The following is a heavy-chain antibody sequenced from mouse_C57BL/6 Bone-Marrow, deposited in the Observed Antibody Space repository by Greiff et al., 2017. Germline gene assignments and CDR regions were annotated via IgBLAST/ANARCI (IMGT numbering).Heavy chain of an antibody. CDR1: GYTFTSYW. V-gene: IGHV1-53*01. D-gene: IGHD1-1*01. CDR2: INPSNGGT. Sequence: QVQLQQPGTELVKPGASVKLSCKASGYTFTSYWMHWVKQRPGPGLEWIGNINPSNGGTNYNEKFKSKATLTVDKSSSTAYMQLSSLTSEDSAVYYCARSFITTVVPYYYSMDYWGQGTSVTVSS. CDR3: ARSFITTVVPYYYSMDY. J-gene: IGHJ4*01.